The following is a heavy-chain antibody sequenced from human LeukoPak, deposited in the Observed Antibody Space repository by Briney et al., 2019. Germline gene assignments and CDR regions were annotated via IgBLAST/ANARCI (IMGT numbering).Heavy chain of an antibody. V-gene: IGHV4-59*01. D-gene: IGHD3-22*01. Sequence: KTSETLSLTCTVSGGSISNYYWSWIRQFPGKGLEWIGYIHYSGSPNYNPSLKGRVTISVDTSKNHFSLKLTSVTAADTAVYYCAVDYDRTGYYFSMDVWGKGTTVTVSS. CDR1: GGSISNYY. CDR3: AVDYDRTGYYFSMDV. CDR2: IHYSGSP. J-gene: IGHJ6*03.